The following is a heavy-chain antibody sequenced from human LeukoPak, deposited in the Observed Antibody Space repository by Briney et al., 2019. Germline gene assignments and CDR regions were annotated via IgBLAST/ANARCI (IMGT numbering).Heavy chain of an antibody. CDR2: INHSGST. CDR1: GGSFSGYY. D-gene: IGHD3-22*01. V-gene: IGHV4-34*01. Sequence: SETLSLTCAVYGGSFSGYYWSWIRQPPGKGLEWIGEINHSGSTNYNPSLKSRVTISVDTSKNQFSLKLSSVTAADTAVYYCARVYYYDSSGYYYFDYWGQGTLVTASS. J-gene: IGHJ4*02. CDR3: ARVYYYDSSGYYYFDY.